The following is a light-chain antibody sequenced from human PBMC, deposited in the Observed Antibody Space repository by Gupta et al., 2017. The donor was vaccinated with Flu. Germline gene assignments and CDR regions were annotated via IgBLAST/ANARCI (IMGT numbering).Light chain of an antibody. J-gene: IGKJ4*01. CDR2: DAS. CDR1: PSVRSY. CDR3: QQRRNWPQVT. V-gene: IGKV3-11*01. Sequence: EIVLTQSPATLSLSPGERATLSCRASPSVRSYLVWYQQKPGQAPRLLIYDASNRAAGIPARFSGSGSGTDFTLTNSSLEPEDFAVYYCQQRRNWPQVTFGGGTKVEIK.